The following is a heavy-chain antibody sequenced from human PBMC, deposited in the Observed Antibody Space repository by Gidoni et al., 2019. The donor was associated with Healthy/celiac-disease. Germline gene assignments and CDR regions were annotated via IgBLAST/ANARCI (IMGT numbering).Heavy chain of an antibody. J-gene: IGHJ4*02. CDR1: GFTFSSYS. Sequence: EVQLVESGGGLVKPGGSLRLSCAASGFTFSSYSMNWVRQAPGKGLEWVSSISSSSSYIYYADSVKGRFTISRDNAKNSLYLQMNSLRAEDTAVYYCARDLEDIVVVPAAYDYWGQGTLVTVSS. D-gene: IGHD2-2*01. CDR2: ISSSSSYI. CDR3: ARDLEDIVVVPAAYDY. V-gene: IGHV3-21*01.